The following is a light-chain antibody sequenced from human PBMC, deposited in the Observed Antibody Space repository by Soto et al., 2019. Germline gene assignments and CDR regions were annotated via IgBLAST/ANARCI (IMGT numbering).Light chain of an antibody. Sequence: DIQMTQSPSTLSASVGDRVNITCRASQSINSWLAWYQQKPGKAPKLLIYDASSLEGGVPSRFSGSGSGTEFTLTISSLQPDDFATYYCQQYNTYGFTFGPGTKLDIK. CDR1: QSINSW. CDR3: QQYNTYGFT. J-gene: IGKJ3*01. CDR2: DAS. V-gene: IGKV1-5*01.